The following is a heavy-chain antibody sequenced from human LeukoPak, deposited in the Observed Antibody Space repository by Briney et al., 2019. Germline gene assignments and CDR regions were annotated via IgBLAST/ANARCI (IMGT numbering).Heavy chain of an antibody. V-gene: IGHV3-30*04. D-gene: IGHD3-9*01. CDR2: ISYDGSNK. CDR1: GFTFSSYA. CDR3: ARVPILTGYYNEFDY. J-gene: IGHJ4*02. Sequence: GGSLRLSCAASGFTFSSYAMHWVRQAPGKGLEWVAVISYDGSNKYYADSVKGRFTISRDNSKNTLYLQMNSLRAEDTAVYYCARVPILTGYYNEFDYWGQGTLVTVSS.